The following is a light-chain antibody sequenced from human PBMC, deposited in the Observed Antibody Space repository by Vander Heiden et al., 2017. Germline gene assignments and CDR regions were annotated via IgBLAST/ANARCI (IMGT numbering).Light chain of an antibody. V-gene: IGKV4-1*01. Sequence: IVMTQAPASLAVSLGERATINCKSSQSVLYSSNNKNYLAWYQQKPGQPPKLLIYWASTRESGVPDRFSGSGSGTDFTLTISILQAEDVAVYYCQQYYSTPFTFGPGTKVDIK. J-gene: IGKJ3*01. CDR2: WAS. CDR3: QQYYSTPFT. CDR1: QSVLYSSNNKNY.